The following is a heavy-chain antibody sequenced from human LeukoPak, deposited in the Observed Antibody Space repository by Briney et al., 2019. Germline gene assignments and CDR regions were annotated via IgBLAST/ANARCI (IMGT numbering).Heavy chain of an antibody. CDR3: ARDPGRTTDAFDI. V-gene: IGHV1-69*04. Sequence: GTSVKLSCKASGGTYSSYAISWVRQAPGQGLGWMGRIIPNFGIANYAQKLKGRVTITADKSTSTAYMELSSLRSEDTAVYYCARDPGRTTDAFDIGGQATMVTVSS. CDR1: GGTYSSYA. J-gene: IGHJ3*02. CDR2: IIPNFGIA. D-gene: IGHD1-1*01.